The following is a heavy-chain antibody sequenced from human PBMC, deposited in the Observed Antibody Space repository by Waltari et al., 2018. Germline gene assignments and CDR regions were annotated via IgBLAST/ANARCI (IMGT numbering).Heavy chain of an antibody. CDR3: ARLRGTYYYDSSGQNGENWFDP. Sequence: QVQLQESGPGLVKPSETLSLTCTVSGGSISSYYWSWIRQPPGQGLEWIGYIYYSGSTNYNPSLKSRVTISVDTSKNQFSLKLSSVTAADTAVYYCARLRGTYYYDSSGQNGENWFDPWGQGTLVTVSS. D-gene: IGHD3-22*01. CDR1: GGSISSYY. J-gene: IGHJ5*02. V-gene: IGHV4-59*08. CDR2: IYYSGST.